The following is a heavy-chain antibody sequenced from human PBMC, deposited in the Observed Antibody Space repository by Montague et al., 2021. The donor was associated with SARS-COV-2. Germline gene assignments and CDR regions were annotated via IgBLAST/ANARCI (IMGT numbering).Heavy chain of an antibody. Sequence: SETLSLTCTVSGGSVSSDNWWTWVRQPPGKGLEWIGEIYHSGTTXYNPSLQSRVTISVDKSRNHLSLNLRSVTAADTAMYYCALPLGGAWFDPWGQGILVTVSS. CDR2: IYHSGTT. V-gene: IGHV4-4*02. CDR3: ALPLGGAWFDP. CDR1: GGSVSSDNW. D-gene: IGHD1-26*01. J-gene: IGHJ5*02.